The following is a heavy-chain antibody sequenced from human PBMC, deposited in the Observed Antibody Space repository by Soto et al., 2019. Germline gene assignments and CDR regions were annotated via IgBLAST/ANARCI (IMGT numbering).Heavy chain of an antibody. D-gene: IGHD3-10*01. CDR2: IFHSGST. Sequence: QVQLQESGPGLVKPSQTLSLTCTVSGGSINSGDYYWTWVRQPPGKGLEWIGNIFHSGSTYYTPSLHSRVSISLDTSKNHFSLKLSSVTPADTAVYYCARDRYYGSGTYYNFYSGMDVWGQGTTVTVSS. CDR1: GGSINSGDYY. V-gene: IGHV4-30-4*01. CDR3: ARDRYYGSGTYYNFYSGMDV. J-gene: IGHJ6*02.